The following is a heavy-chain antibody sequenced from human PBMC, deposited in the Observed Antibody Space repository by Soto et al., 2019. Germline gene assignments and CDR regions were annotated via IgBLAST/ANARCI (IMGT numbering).Heavy chain of an antibody. V-gene: IGHV3-48*02. Sequence: EVQLVESGGGLVQPGGSLRLSCAASGFTFSLYSMSWVRQAPGKGLEWVSYISRSSTGIHYADSAKGRFTISRDDATNSIHLQMNSLRDGDTAVYYCARAGTWGLDVWGQGTTVSISS. CDR2: ISRSSTGI. J-gene: IGHJ6*02. CDR3: ARAGTWGLDV. CDR1: GFTFSLYS. D-gene: IGHD6-19*01.